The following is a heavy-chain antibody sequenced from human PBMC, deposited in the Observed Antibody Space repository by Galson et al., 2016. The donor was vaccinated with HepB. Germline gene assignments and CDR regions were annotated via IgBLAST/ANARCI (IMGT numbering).Heavy chain of an antibody. Sequence: SLRLSCAVSGFSVKNNYVAWVRQTAGKRLEWVSGISWNGNDVGYADSVEGRFTTSRDNGKNSLYLQMNHLRTEDTALYYCAKGPSSSYGRYFHRWGQGTLVTVSS. J-gene: IGHJ1*01. CDR2: ISWNGNDV. D-gene: IGHD6-6*01. CDR3: AKGPSSSYGRYFHR. V-gene: IGHV3-9*01. CDR1: GFSVKNNY.